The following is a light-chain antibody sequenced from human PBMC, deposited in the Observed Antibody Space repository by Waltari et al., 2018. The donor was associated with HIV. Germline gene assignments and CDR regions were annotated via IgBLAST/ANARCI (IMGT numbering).Light chain of an antibody. CDR2: DAS. CDR1: QSVSNF. Sequence: IVLPPSPAPLSLSPGEKATLSCRASQSVSNFLAWYQQKPGQAPRLLIYDASNRATDIPARFSGSGSGRDFTLTITSLEPEDFADYYCQHRSSWPPTFGGGTKVEIK. V-gene: IGKV3-11*02. CDR3: QHRSSWPPT. J-gene: IGKJ4*01.